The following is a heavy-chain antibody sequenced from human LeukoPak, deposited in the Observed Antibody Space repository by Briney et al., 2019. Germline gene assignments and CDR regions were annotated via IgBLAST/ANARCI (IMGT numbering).Heavy chain of an antibody. CDR1: GYTFTSYG. Sequence: ASVKVSCKASGYTFTSYGISWVRQAPGQGLEWMGWISAYNGNTNYAQKLQGRVTMTTDTSTSTAYMELRSLRSDDTAVYYCARDGATIFGVAQYYYYGMDVWGQGTTATVSS. CDR3: ARDGATIFGVAQYYYYGMDV. V-gene: IGHV1-18*01. D-gene: IGHD3-3*01. CDR2: ISAYNGNT. J-gene: IGHJ6*02.